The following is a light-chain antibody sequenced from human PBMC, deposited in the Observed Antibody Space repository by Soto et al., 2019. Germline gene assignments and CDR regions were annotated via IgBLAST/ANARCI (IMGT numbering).Light chain of an antibody. CDR2: DAS. CDR1: QSVSTY. J-gene: IGKJ2*01. V-gene: IGKV3-11*01. Sequence: EIVLTQSPATLSLSPGERATLSCRASQSVSTYLAWYQQKPGQAPRLLIYDASNRATGIPVRFSGSGSGTDFTLTISSLEPEDFAVYCCQHRSNWPRTFGQGTKLEIK. CDR3: QHRSNWPRT.